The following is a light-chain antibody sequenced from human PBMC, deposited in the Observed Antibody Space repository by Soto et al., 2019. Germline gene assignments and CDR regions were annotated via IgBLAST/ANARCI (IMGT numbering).Light chain of an antibody. CDR2: DNN. V-gene: IGLV1-51*01. CDR3: GTWDSSLSANV. Sequence: QSVLTQPPSVSAALGQRVTISCSGSSSNIGNNYVSWYQQLPGTAPKLLIYDNNQRPSGIPDRLSASKSGTSATLGITGLQTGDDADYYCGTWDSSLSANVFGTGTKLTVL. CDR1: SSNIGNNY. J-gene: IGLJ1*01.